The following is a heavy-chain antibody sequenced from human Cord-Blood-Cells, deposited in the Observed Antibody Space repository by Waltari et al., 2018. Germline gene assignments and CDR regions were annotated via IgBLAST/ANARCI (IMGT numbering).Heavy chain of an antibody. Sequence: QVQLVQSGAEVKKPGSSVTVSCKASGGTFSSYAISWVRQAPGQGLEWMGGIIPIFGTANDAQKFQGRVTITADESTSTAYMELSSLRSEDTAVYYCAREGGYNWNYAWFDPWGQGTLVTVSS. CDR1: GGTFSSYA. D-gene: IGHD1-7*01. CDR2: IIPIFGTA. J-gene: IGHJ5*02. CDR3: AREGGYNWNYAWFDP. V-gene: IGHV1-69*01.